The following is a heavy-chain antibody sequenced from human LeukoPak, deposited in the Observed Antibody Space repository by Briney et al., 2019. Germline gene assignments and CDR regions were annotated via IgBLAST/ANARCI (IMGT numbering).Heavy chain of an antibody. CDR3: ARNNWNDVRYFDY. D-gene: IGHD1-1*01. Sequence: PSETLSLTCTVSGGSISSGDYYWNWIRQPPGKGLEWIGYISYSGSTYFNPSLRSRVTISVDTSENQFSLKLSSVTAADTAVYYCARNNWNDVRYFDYWGQGTLVTVSS. J-gene: IGHJ4*02. CDR2: ISYSGST. V-gene: IGHV4-30-4*08. CDR1: GGSISSGDYY.